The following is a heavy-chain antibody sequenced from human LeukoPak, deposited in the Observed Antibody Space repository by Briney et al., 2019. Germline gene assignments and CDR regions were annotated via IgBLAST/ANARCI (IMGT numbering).Heavy chain of an antibody. CDR3: ASSYGSGSLNWFDP. CDR1: GGSISSSSYY. V-gene: IGHV4-39*01. CDR2: IYYSGST. J-gene: IGHJ5*02. D-gene: IGHD3-10*01. Sequence: PSETLSPTCTVSGGSISSSSYYWGWIRQPPGKGLEWIGSIYYSGSTYYNPSLKSRVTISVDTSKNQFSLKLSSVTAADTAVYYCASSYGSGSLNWFDPWGQGTLVTVSS.